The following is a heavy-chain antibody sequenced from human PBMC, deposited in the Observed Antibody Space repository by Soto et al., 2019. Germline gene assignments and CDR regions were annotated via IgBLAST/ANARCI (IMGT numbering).Heavy chain of an antibody. Sequence: GGSLRLSCAASGFTFSSYAMHWVRQAPGKGLEYVSAISSNGGSTYYANSVKGRFTISRDNSKNTLYLQMGSLRAEDMAVYYCTTPVEYCSSTSCYRDYYYYMDVWGKGTTVTVSS. J-gene: IGHJ6*03. V-gene: IGHV3-64*01. CDR2: ISSNGGST. CDR3: TTPVEYCSSTSCYRDYYYYMDV. CDR1: GFTFSSYA. D-gene: IGHD2-2*01.